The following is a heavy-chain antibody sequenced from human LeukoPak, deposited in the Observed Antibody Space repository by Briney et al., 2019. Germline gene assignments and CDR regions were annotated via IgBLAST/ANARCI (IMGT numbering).Heavy chain of an antibody. CDR2: AYYRSKWYN. J-gene: IGHJ4*02. V-gene: IGHV6-1*01. CDR3: AREEDYSSGWLTD. CDR1: GDSVSSNRAA. Sequence: PSQTLSLTCAISGDSVSSNRAAWNWIRQSPSRGLEWLGRAYYRSKWYNDYAVSEKSRITINPDTSKKQFSLQLKYVTPEDTAVYYCAREEDYSSGWLTDWGQGTLVIVSS. D-gene: IGHD6-19*01.